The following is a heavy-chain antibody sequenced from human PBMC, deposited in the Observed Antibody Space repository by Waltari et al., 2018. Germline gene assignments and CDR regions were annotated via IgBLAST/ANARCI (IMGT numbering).Heavy chain of an antibody. D-gene: IGHD3-22*01. V-gene: IGHV1-69*12. J-gene: IGHJ4*02. CDR1: GGTFSNHV. CDR3: ARSYYYDRIGDYPSLGAFDY. CDR2: IIPIFGTP. Sequence: QVQLVQSGAAVKKPGSSVEVSCKASGGTFSNHVSRWVGQAPGQGHEWMGGIIPIFGTPNYAQKFQGRVTIIADESTSTVYMELSSLRSEDTAVYYCARSYYYDRIGDYPSLGAFDYWGQGTLVTVSS.